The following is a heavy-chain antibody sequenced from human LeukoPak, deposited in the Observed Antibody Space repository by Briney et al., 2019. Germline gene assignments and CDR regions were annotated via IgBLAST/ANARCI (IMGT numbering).Heavy chain of an antibody. V-gene: IGHV3-30*18. CDR1: GFTFSSYG. D-gene: IGHD6-13*01. J-gene: IGHJ5*02. CDR3: AKDRGSSRWYEGITGWFDP. Sequence: GGSLRLSCVGSGFTFSSYGMHWVRQAPGKGLEWVAVISYDGSNKYYADSVKGRFTISRDNSKNTLYLQMNSLRAEDTAVYYCAKDRGSSRWYEGITGWFDPWGQGTLVTVSS. CDR2: ISYDGSNK.